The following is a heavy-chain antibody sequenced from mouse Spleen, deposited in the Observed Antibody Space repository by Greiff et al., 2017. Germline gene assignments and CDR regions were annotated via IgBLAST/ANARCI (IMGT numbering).Heavy chain of an antibody. V-gene: IGHV14-3*01. J-gene: IGHJ2*01. Sequence: EVQLQQSVAELVRPGASVKLSCTASGFNFKNTYMHWVKQRPEQGLEWIGRIDPANGNTKYAPKFQGKATITADTSSNTAYLQLSSLTSEDTAIYYCASWDLDYWGQGTTLTVSS. CDR1: GFNFKNTY. CDR2: IDPANGNT. D-gene: IGHD4-1*01. CDR3: ASWDLDY.